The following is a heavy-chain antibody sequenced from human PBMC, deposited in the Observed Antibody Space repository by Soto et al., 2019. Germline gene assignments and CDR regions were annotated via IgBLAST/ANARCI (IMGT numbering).Heavy chain of an antibody. V-gene: IGHV4-59*01. Sequence: SETLSLTCTVSGGSISSNYWTWIRQPPGKGLEWIGYVYNSGSTNYNPSLKRRVTISEDTSKSQFSLKLSSVTAADTAVYYCARAEESDYEFWFDPWGQGTLVTVSS. CDR2: VYNSGST. J-gene: IGHJ5*02. CDR3: ARAEESDYEFWFDP. CDR1: GGSISSNY. D-gene: IGHD5-12*01.